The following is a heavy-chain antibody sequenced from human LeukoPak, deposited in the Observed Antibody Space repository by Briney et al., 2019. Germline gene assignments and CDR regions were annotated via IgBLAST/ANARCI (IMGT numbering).Heavy chain of an antibody. CDR2: ISGSGGST. V-gene: IGHV3-23*01. Sequence: PGGSLTPTCAASGFTFSSYAMCWVRQAPGKGLEWVSAISGSGGSTYYADSVKGRFTISRDNSKNTLYLQMNSLRDEDTAVYYCAKALRRYSSGYYFDYWGQGTLVTVSS. CDR1: GFTFSSYA. D-gene: IGHD3-22*01. J-gene: IGHJ4*02. CDR3: AKALRRYSSGYYFDY.